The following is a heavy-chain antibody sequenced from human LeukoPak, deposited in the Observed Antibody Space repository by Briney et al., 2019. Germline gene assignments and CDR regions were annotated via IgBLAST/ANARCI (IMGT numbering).Heavy chain of an antibody. D-gene: IGHD6-19*01. J-gene: IGHJ5*02. Sequence: PSQTLSLTCTVSGNSISSGDNYWSWIRQPAGKGLEWIGRIYTSGSTNYNPSLKSRVTISGDTSKNQFSLKLSSVTAADTAVYYCARASSGWYNWFDPWGQGTLVTVSS. V-gene: IGHV4-61*02. CDR1: GNSISSGDNY. CDR3: ARASSGWYNWFDP. CDR2: IYTSGST.